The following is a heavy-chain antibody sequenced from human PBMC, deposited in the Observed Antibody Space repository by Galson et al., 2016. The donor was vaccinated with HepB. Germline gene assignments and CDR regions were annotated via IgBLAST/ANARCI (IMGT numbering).Heavy chain of an antibody. CDR2: VSYDGFNE. D-gene: IGHD1-26*01. CDR3: ARDQGYSGSYLRYVYL. CDR1: GFTFSSYG. J-gene: IGHJ2*01. V-gene: IGHV3-30*03. Sequence: SLRLSCAASGFTFSSYGMHWVRQAPGKGLEWVAFVSYDGFNEYYADSVKGRFTISSDNAENSLYLQMNSLRAEDTAVYYCARDQGYSGSYLRYVYLWGRGTLVTVSS.